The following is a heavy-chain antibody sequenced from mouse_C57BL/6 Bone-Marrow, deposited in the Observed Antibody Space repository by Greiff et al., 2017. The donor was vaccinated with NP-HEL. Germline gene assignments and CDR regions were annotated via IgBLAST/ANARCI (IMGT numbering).Heavy chain of an antibody. CDR1: GFTFSDYY. CDR3: AREGGLRRRTYAMDY. J-gene: IGHJ4*01. CDR2: INYDGSST. Sequence: EVKLMESEGGLVQPGSSMKLSCTASGFTFSDYYMAWVRQVPEKGLEWVANINYDGSSTYYLDSLKSRFIISRDNAKNILYLQMSSLKSEDTATYYCAREGGLRRRTYAMDYWGLGTSVTVSS. D-gene: IGHD2-4*01. V-gene: IGHV5-16*01.